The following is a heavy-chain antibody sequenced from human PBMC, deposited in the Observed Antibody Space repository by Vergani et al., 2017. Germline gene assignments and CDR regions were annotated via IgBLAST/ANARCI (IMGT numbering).Heavy chain of an antibody. Sequence: QVQLQESGPGLVKPSETLPLTCTVSGGSISSYYWSWIRQPPGKGLEWIGYIYYSGSTNYNPSLKSRVTISLDTSKNQFSLKLSSVTAADTAVYYFARNPYCGGDCYSDAFDIWGQGTMVTVSS. CDR2: IYYSGST. V-gene: IGHV4-59*01. CDR3: ARNPYCGGDCYSDAFDI. CDR1: GGSISSYY. D-gene: IGHD2-21*02. J-gene: IGHJ3*02.